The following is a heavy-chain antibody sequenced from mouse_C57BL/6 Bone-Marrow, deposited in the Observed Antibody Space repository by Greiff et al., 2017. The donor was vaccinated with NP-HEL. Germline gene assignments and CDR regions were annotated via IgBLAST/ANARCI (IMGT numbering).Heavy chain of an antibody. V-gene: IGHV1-9*01. Sequence: QVQLQQSGAELMKPGASVKLSCKATVYTFTGYWIEWVKQRPGHGLDWIGEILPGSGSTHYNEKFNGQATFPADTSSNPPYMHLSSLTTEDSAIYYCARVYYGYNRFAYRGQKTLGSVSA. CDR2: ILPGSGST. J-gene: IGHJ3*01. CDR3: ARVYYGYNRFAY. CDR1: VYTFTGYW. D-gene: IGHD2-2*01.